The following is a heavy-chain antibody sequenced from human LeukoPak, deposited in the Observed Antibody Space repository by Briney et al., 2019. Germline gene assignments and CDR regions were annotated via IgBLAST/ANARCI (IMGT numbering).Heavy chain of an antibody. D-gene: IGHD2-2*01. CDR2: IYYSGST. CDR1: GGSISSGDYY. J-gene: IGHJ6*03. Sequence: PSQTLSLTCTVSGGSISSGDYYWSWIRQPPGKGLEWIGYIYYSGSTYYNPSLKSRVTISVDTSKNQFSLKLSSVTAADTAVYYCARGGYCSSTSCYYYYYYMDVWGKGTTATVSS. V-gene: IGHV4-30-4*08. CDR3: ARGGYCSSTSCYYYYYYMDV.